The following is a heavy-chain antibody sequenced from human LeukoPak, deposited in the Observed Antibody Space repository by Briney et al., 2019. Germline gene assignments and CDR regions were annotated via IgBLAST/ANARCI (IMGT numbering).Heavy chain of an antibody. CDR2: IYTSGST. J-gene: IGHJ5*02. D-gene: IGHD3-22*01. CDR1: GDSITSGIHY. CDR3: ARGQNYCDSSGTVNWFDP. V-gene: IGHV4-61*02. Sequence: SETLSLTCTVSGDSITSGIHYWSWFRQPAGKGLEWIGRIYTSGSTNYNPSLKSRVTISVDTSKNQFSLKLSSVTAAGTAVYYCARGQNYCDSSGTVNWFDPWGQGTLVTVSS.